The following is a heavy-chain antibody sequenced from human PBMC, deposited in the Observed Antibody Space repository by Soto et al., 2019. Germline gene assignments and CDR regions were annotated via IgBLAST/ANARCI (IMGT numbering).Heavy chain of an antibody. Sequence: EVQLVESGGGLIQPGGSLRLSCAASGFTVSSNYMSWVRQAPGKGLEWVSVIYSGGSTYYADSVKGRFTISRDNSKNTPYLQMTRLRAEDTAVYYCARVGYAVTTGGAFDIWGQGTMVTVSS. D-gene: IGHD4-17*01. J-gene: IGHJ3*02. V-gene: IGHV3-53*01. CDR2: IYSGGST. CDR1: GFTVSSNY. CDR3: ARVGYAVTTGGAFDI.